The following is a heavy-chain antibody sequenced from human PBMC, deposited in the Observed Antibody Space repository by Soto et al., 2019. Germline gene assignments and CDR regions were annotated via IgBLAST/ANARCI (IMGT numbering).Heavy chain of an antibody. Sequence: QLQLEQSGPEVKKPGSSVKVSCKASGRSFSSDWVSWVRQAPGQGLERMGGIIPVFGNTKYVQRFQGRLTITADKSTSTVYMEMSSLSSEDTAVYFCARGQYYSSGSAATSYFYFGIDVWGQGTTVIVSS. D-gene: IGHD3-10*01. J-gene: IGHJ6*02. CDR2: IIPVFGNT. CDR1: GRSFSSDW. V-gene: IGHV1-69*06. CDR3: ARGQYYSSGSAATSYFYFGIDV.